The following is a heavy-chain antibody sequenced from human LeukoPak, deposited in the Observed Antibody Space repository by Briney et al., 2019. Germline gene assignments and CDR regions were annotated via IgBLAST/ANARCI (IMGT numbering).Heavy chain of an antibody. V-gene: IGHV3-23*01. CDR3: ARDTYYYERSSYYYVYSFYFDY. CDR2: ISGSGGST. J-gene: IGHJ4*02. D-gene: IGHD3-22*01. CDR1: GFTFSSYA. Sequence: GGSLRLSCAASGFTFSSYAMSWLRQAPGKGLEWFSSISGSGGSTYYAYSVKGRFTISRDNSKTTLYLQRNSLKDKETGEYYCARDTYYYERSSYYYVYSFYFDYRGQGTLVIVSS.